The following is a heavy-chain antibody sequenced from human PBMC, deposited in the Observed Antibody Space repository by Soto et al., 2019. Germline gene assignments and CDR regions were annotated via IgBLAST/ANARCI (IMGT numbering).Heavy chain of an antibody. D-gene: IGHD4-17*01. CDR2: IYYSGST. CDR3: ARHQRNGDYLDY. Sequence: SETLSLTCTVSGGSISSSSYYWGWIRQPPGKGLEWIGSIYYSGSTYYNPSLKSRVTISVDTSKNQFSLKLSSVTAADTAVYYCARHQRNGDYLDYWGQGTLVTVSS. V-gene: IGHV4-39*01. J-gene: IGHJ4*02. CDR1: GGSISSSSYY.